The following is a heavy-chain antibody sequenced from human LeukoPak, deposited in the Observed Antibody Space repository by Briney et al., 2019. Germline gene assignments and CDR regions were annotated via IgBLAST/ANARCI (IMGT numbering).Heavy chain of an antibody. D-gene: IGHD3-22*01. CDR2: ISGYNGNT. Sequence: GASVKVSCKASGYTFTSYGISWVRQAPGQALEWMGWISGYNGNTNYAQKLQGRVTMTTDTSTSTAYMELRSLRSDDTAVYYCARDFHSSGYYHYFHYWGQGTLSPSPQ. CDR1: GYTFTSYG. V-gene: IGHV1-18*01. J-gene: IGHJ4*02. CDR3: ARDFHSSGYYHYFHY.